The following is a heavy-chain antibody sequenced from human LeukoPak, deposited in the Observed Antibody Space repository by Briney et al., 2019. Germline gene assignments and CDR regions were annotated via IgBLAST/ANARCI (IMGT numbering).Heavy chain of an antibody. CDR1: GFTFSSYA. V-gene: IGHV4-34*01. J-gene: IGHJ4*02. Sequence: GSLRLSCAASGFTFSSYAMSWIRQPPGKGLEWIGEINHSGSTNYNPSLESRVTISVDTSKNQFSLKLSSVTAADTAVYYCAREGRVLLRSHFDYWGQGTLVTVSS. CDR3: AREGRVLLRSHFDY. D-gene: IGHD3-10*01. CDR2: INHSGST.